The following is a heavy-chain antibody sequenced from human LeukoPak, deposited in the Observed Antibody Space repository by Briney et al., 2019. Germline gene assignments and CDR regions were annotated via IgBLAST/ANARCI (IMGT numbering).Heavy chain of an antibody. J-gene: IGHJ4*02. V-gene: IGHV4-30-2*01. D-gene: IGHD3-22*01. Sequence: KPSETLSLTCAVSGGSISSGGYSWSWIRQPPGKGLEWIGYIYHSGSTYYNPSLKSRVTISVDRSENQFSLKLSSVTAADTAVYYCARDGPSGGSSGYYYSYFDYWGQGTLVTVSS. CDR2: IYHSGST. CDR3: ARDGPSGGSSGYYYSYFDY. CDR1: GGSISSGGYS.